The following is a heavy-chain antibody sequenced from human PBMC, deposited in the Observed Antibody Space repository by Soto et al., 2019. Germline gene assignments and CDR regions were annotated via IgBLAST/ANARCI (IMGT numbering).Heavy chain of an antibody. CDR1: GDSVSSNTAA. Sequence: LTCAISGDSVSSNTAAWNWIRSSPSRGLEWLGRTYYRSNWRHDYAVSVRSRITVNPDTSKNHFSLQLNSVTPDDTAVYYCARGVAGSGFDLWGQGTLVTVSS. D-gene: IGHD6-19*01. CDR3: ARGVAGSGFDL. CDR2: TYYRSNWRH. J-gene: IGHJ4*02. V-gene: IGHV6-1*01.